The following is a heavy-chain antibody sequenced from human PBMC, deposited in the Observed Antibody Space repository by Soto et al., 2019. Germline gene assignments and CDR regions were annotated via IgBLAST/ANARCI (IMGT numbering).Heavy chain of an antibody. Sequence: EVQLVESGGGLVLPGGSLRLSCAASGFPFSSLWMSWVRQAPGKGLAWVANIKHDGSDQYYVESVKGRFTISRDNARNPRSLQMNSLRGDDTAVYYCTGAGGSYYFYFWGQGTLVTVSA. V-gene: IGHV3-7*01. CDR1: GFPFSSLW. CDR3: TGAGGSYYFYF. CDR2: IKHDGSDQ. D-gene: IGHD3-10*01. J-gene: IGHJ4*02.